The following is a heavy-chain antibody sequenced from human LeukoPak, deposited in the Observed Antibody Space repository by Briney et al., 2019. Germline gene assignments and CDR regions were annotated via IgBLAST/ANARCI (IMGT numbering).Heavy chain of an antibody. J-gene: IGHJ6*03. CDR1: GYTFTSYG. CDR3: ARSTYCSSTSCYYYYYYYMDV. V-gene: IGHV1-69*13. CDR2: IIPIFGTA. Sequence: SVKVSCKASGYTFTSYGISWVRQAPGQGLEWMGGIIPIFGTANYAQKFQGRVTITADESTSTAYMELSSLRSEDTAVYYCARSTYCSSTSCYYYYYYYMDVWGKGTTVTVSS. D-gene: IGHD2-2*01.